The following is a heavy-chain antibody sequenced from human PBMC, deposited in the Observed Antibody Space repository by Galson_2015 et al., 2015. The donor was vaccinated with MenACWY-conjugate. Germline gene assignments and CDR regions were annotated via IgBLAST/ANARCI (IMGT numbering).Heavy chain of an antibody. CDR2: ISMSSSYI. CDR1: GFTFSSYP. V-gene: IGHV3-21*06. Sequence: SLRLSCAASGFTFSSYPINWVRQAPGKGPEWVSSISMSSSYIYYADSVKGRFTISRDNAKNSLYLQMNSLRAEDTAVYYCARPLSRSSWYGSGMDVWGQGTTVTVSS. CDR3: ARPLSRSSWYGSGMDV. D-gene: IGHD6-13*01. J-gene: IGHJ6*02.